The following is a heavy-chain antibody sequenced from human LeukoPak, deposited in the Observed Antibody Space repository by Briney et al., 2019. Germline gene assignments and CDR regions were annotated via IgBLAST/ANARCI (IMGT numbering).Heavy chain of an antibody. Sequence: ASVKVSCKASRYTFAGYSMHWVRQAPGQGLERMGWINPNSGGTNYAQKFQGRVTMTGDTSISTAYMELSRLTSDDTAVYYCARGRGSYSLDYWGQGTLVTVSS. CDR3: ARGRGSYSLDY. D-gene: IGHD1-26*01. CDR1: RYTFAGYS. CDR2: INPNSGGT. V-gene: IGHV1-2*02. J-gene: IGHJ4*02.